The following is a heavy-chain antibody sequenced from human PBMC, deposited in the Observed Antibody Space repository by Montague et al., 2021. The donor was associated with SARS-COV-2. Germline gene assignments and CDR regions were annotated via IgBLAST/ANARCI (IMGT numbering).Heavy chain of an antibody. CDR1: GDSMSSGRYY. D-gene: IGHD5-24*01. CDR3: ARDHEMASQPGYFDA. V-gene: IGHV4-61*02. Sequence: TLSLTCTVSGDSMSSGRYYWTWIRQPAGKRLEWIGRIYSSGTTNYNPSLKSRVTLLVATSKNQFSLKLNSVTAADTAVYFCARDHEMASQPGYFDAWGQGTPVTVSS. CDR2: IYSSGTT. J-gene: IGHJ4*02.